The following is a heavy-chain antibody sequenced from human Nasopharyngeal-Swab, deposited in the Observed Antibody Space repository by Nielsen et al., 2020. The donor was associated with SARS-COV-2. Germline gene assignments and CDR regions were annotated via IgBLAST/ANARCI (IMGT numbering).Heavy chain of an antibody. CDR1: GVPLSSNY. CDR2: IYSGGST. J-gene: IGHJ6*03. V-gene: IGHV3-53*04. D-gene: IGHD3-9*01. Sequence: GSPKNSCGASGVPLSSNYKRWGRQASGKGLEWVSVIYSGGSTYYADSVKGRFTISRHNSKNTLYLQMNSLRAEDTAVYYCARGFTGTYYYYYMDVWGKGTTVTVSS. CDR3: ARGFTGTYYYYYMDV.